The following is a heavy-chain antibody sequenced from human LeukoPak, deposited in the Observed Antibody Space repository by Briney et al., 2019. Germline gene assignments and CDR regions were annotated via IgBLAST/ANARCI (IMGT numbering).Heavy chain of an antibody. V-gene: IGHV3-23*01. J-gene: IGHJ4*02. CDR1: GFTVSSYA. CDR2: ISGSGGSK. D-gene: IGHD6-13*01. Sequence: GGSLRLSCAASGFTVSSYAMSWVRQAPGKGLEWISAISGSGGSKYYADSVKGRFTISRDTSTNTLYLQLNSLRVDDTAAYFCAKEWRFSSSWYQYYFDYWGQGTLVTVSS. CDR3: AKEWRFSSSWYQYYFDY.